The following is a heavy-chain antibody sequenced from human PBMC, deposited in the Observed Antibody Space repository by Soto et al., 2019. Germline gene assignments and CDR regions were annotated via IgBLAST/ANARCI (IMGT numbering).Heavy chain of an antibody. Sequence: QVHLVQSGREVKKPGASVKVSCKGSGYSFTSYGISWVRQAPGQGLEWMGWVSCYNARTDYSQKFQDRVTMTTETSTTTVYMELRSLRSDDTAVYFCARHKLGVYDSGWYKENWFDLWGQGTVVTVSS. J-gene: IGHJ5*02. D-gene: IGHD6-19*01. CDR2: VSCYNART. CDR3: ARHKLGVYDSGWYKENWFDL. CDR1: GYSFTSYG. V-gene: IGHV1-18*01.